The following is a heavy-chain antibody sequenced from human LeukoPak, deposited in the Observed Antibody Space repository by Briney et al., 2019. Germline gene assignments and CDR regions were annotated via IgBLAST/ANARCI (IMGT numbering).Heavy chain of an antibody. D-gene: IGHD7-27*01. V-gene: IGHV3-48*01. CDR2: INTKSKTI. CDR3: VRDRNWAFDY. Sequence: GGSLRLSYAASGFTFNIFTMNWIRQAPGKGLEWISYINTKSKTIYYADSVKGRFTISRDNAKNSLHLQMNSLRAEDTALYYCVRDRNWAFDYWGQGTLVTVSS. CDR1: GFTFNIFT. J-gene: IGHJ4*02.